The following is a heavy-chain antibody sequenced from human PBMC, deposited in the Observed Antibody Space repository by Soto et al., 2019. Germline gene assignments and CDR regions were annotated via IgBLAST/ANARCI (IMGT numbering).Heavy chain of an antibody. CDR3: ARGGVSTRTFDY. D-gene: IGHD3-3*01. V-gene: IGHV5-51*01. J-gene: IGHJ4*02. CDR2: IYPSDSDT. Sequence: GESLKISCKGSGYNFAGYWIAWVRQMPGKGLELMGIIYPSDSDTRYRPSFQGQVTISADKSTSSAYLQWSSLRASDTTMYYCARGGVSTRTFDYWGQGTPVTVSS. CDR1: GYNFAGYW.